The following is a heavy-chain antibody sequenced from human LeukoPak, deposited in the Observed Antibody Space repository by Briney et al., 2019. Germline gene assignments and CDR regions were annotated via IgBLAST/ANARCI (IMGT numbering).Heavy chain of an antibody. CDR1: GFTFNSYS. CDR3: ARASGDIVETATMGSY. CDR2: ISSSSSSI. Sequence: GGSLRLSCAASGFTFNSYSMNWVRQAPGKGLELVSSISSSSSSIYYADSVKGRFTISRDNAKNSLYLQMNSLRAEDTAVYYCARASGDIVETATMGSYWGQGTLVTVSS. V-gene: IGHV3-21*01. J-gene: IGHJ4*02. D-gene: IGHD5-18*01.